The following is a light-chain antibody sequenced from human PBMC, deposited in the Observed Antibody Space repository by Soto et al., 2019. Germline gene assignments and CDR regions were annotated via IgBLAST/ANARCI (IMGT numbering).Light chain of an antibody. CDR3: QQSHNARA. V-gene: IGKV1-39*01. J-gene: IGKJ4*01. Sequence: DIPMTQSPSSLSASVGDRVTITCRASQSINNYLHWYQQKPGKAPKLLISTASSLQSGVPSRFSGTGSGTYFTLTISSLQPDDFATYYCQQSHNARAFGGGTKVDIK. CDR2: TAS. CDR1: QSINNY.